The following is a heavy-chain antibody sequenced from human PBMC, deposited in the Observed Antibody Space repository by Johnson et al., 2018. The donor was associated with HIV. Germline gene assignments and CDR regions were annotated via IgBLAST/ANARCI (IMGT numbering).Heavy chain of an antibody. D-gene: IGHD2-21*02. CDR3: AKMSRWRQDAFDI. CDR1: GFTVSSNY. CDR2: IRYDGSNK. V-gene: IGHV3-30*02. Sequence: QVTLVESGGGLVKPGGSLRLSCAASGFTVSSNYMTWVRQAPGKGLEWVAFIRYDGSNKYYGDSVKGRFTISRDNSKNTLYVQMNSLRVEDTAVYYCAKMSRWRQDAFDIWGQGAMVSVSA. J-gene: IGHJ3*02.